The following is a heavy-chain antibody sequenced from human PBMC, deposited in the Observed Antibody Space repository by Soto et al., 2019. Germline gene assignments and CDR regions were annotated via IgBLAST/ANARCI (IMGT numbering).Heavy chain of an antibody. Sequence: ASVKVSCKVSGYTLTELSMHWVRQAPGKGLEWMGGFDPEDGETIYAQKFQGRVTMTEDTSTSTAYMELSSLRSEDTAVYYCAAVSSYCSSTSCYILGLERGPPGAFDIWGQGTMVTVS. CDR2: FDPEDGET. D-gene: IGHD2-2*02. V-gene: IGHV1-24*01. J-gene: IGHJ3*02. CDR1: GYTLTELS. CDR3: AAVSSYCSSTSCYILGLERGPPGAFDI.